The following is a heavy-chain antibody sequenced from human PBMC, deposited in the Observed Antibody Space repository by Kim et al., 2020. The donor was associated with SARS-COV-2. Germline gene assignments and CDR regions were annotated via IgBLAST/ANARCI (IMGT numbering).Heavy chain of an antibody. V-gene: IGHV2-5*02. CDR1: GFSLSTSGVG. CDR2: IYWDDDK. Sequence: SGPTLVNPTQTLTLTCTFSGFSLSTSGVGVGWIRQPPGKALEWLALIYWDDDKRYXPSLKSRLTITKDTSKNQVVLTMTNMDPVDTATYYCAHSRIRRGTMXVVADISXXYWGQXXLVTVSS. CDR3: AHSRIRRGTMXVVADISXXY. J-gene: IGHJ4*02. D-gene: IGHD3-22*01.